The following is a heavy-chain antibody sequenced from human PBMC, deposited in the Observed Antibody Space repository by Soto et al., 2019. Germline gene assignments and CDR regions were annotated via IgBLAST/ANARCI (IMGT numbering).Heavy chain of an antibody. D-gene: IGHD2-2*01. CDR1: GYSFTSYW. CDR2: IDPSDSYT. J-gene: IGHJ6*02. Sequence: PGESLKISCKGSGYSFTSYWISWVRQMPGKGLEWMGRIDPSDSYTNYSPSFQGHVTISADKSISTAYLQWSSLKASDTAMYYCARGGDVVVPAAPYYYYGMDVWGQGITVTVSS. CDR3: ARGGDVVVPAAPYYYYGMDV. V-gene: IGHV5-10-1*01.